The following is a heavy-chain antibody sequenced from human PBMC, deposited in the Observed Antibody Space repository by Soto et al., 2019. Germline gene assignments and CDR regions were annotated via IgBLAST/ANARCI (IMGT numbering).Heavy chain of an antibody. J-gene: IGHJ3*02. D-gene: IGHD1-1*01. CDR3: AREVTGSKDNDAFDM. CDR1: GYTFISYY. CDR2: INPVGVTT. Sequence: ASVRSPCKASGYTFISYYMHWVRQAPGQGIEWKRIINPVGVTTIHAQKFQGRITETRDTYTSTVYMEVRRRRSEDTAGYYCAREVTGSKDNDAFDMWGQGTMVTVSS. V-gene: IGHV1-46*01.